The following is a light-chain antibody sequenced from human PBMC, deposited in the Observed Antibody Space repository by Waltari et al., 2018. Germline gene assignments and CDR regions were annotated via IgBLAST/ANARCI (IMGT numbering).Light chain of an antibody. Sequence: EIVLTQSPGTLSLSPGERATLSCRASQSLRVAYLAWYQQKSCQAPRLLIYVAMYRASDIPDRFSCSRSGTDFTLTISRLEPEDFAVYYCQQYDTSPATFGQGTKLEIK. CDR3: QQYDTSPAT. CDR2: VAM. J-gene: IGKJ2*01. V-gene: IGKV3-20*01. CDR1: QSLRVAY.